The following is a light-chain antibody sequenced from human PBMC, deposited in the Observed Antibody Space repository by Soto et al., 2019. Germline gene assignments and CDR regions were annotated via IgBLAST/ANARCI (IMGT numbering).Light chain of an antibody. CDR1: DMGTKS. Sequence: SYELTQPPSVSVAPGQTARISCGGDDMGTKSVQWFQQKPGQAPVPVVYDNSDRPSGIPERFSGSNSGNTATLTISRVEPGDEADYHCQVWDSSSDWVFGGGTQLTVL. CDR2: DNS. CDR3: QVWDSSSDWV. J-gene: IGLJ3*02. V-gene: IGLV3-21*02.